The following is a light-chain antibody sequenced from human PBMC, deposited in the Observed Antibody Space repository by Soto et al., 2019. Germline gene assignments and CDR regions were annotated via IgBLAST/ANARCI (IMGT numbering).Light chain of an antibody. V-gene: IGKV1-5*01. Sequence: DMQIARSPSTLSAYIGDRVTITCRASESIRTWLAWYQHKPGKAPKFLIYDASSLESGVPSRFSGSGSGTEFTLTISNLQPDDFATYFCQQYNNYPRTFRQGTKLDIK. J-gene: IGKJ1*01. CDR1: ESIRTW. CDR3: QQYNNYPRT. CDR2: DAS.